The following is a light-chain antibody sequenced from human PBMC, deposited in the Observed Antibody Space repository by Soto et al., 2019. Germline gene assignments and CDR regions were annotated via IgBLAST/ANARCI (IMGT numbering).Light chain of an antibody. CDR3: QQYGSSQFT. J-gene: IGKJ3*01. CDR2: DTS. CDR1: QSVNNNY. Sequence: EIVLMQSPGTLSLSPGEGATLSCRASQSVNNNYLAWSQQRPGQAPTVLIFDTSRRATGVPDRFSGSGSGTDFTLRISRVEPDDFAVYYCQQYGSSQFTFGPGTKVDIK. V-gene: IGKV3-20*01.